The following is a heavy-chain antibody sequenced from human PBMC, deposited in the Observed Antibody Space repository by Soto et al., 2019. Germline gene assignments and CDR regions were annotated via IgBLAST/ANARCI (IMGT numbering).Heavy chain of an antibody. J-gene: IGHJ4*02. CDR3: ARGPRNTAMASRDDY. D-gene: IGHD5-18*01. Sequence: ASVKVSCTASGYTFTSYGISGVRQAPGQGLEWMGWISAYNGNTNYAQKLQGRVTMTTDTSTSTAYMELRSLRSDDTAVYYCARGPRNTAMASRDDYWGQGTLVTVSS. CDR2: ISAYNGNT. V-gene: IGHV1-18*01. CDR1: GYTFTSYG.